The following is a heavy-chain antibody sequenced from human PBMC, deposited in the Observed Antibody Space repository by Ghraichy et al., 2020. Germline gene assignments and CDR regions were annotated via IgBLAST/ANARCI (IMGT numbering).Heavy chain of an antibody. J-gene: IGHJ6*02. V-gene: IGHV3-30*02. CDR3: AKEITAAGSDSYYHGLDV. CDR1: GFSFGLFG. Sequence: GGSLRLSCVASGFSFGLFGMHWVRQAPGKGPEWVALIPYEGGSDYYEDSVKGRFFISRDNSKNTLYLQMKSMRVEDSAVYYCAKEITAAGSDSYYHGLDVLGQVTTVTVSS. D-gene: IGHD1-14*01. CDR2: IPYEGGSD.